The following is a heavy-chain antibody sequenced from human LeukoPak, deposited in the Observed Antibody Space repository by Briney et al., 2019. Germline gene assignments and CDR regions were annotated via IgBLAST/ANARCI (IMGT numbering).Heavy chain of an antibody. CDR3: ARVVTTHDAFDI. Sequence: SETLSLTCTVSGGSISSYYWSWIRQPPGKGLEWIGYIYYSGSTNYNPSLKSRVTISVDTSKNQFSLKLSSATAADTAVYYCARVVTTHDAFDIWGQGTMVTVSS. CDR1: GGSISSYY. CDR2: IYYSGST. J-gene: IGHJ3*02. D-gene: IGHD4-23*01. V-gene: IGHV4-59*01.